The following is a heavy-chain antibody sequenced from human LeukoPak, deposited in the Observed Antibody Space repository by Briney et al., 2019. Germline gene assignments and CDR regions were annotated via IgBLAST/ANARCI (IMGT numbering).Heavy chain of an antibody. V-gene: IGHV3-23*01. CDR2: ISGSGGST. CDR1: GFTFSTYW. CDR3: AKARGYSYGYYFDY. J-gene: IGHJ4*02. Sequence: GGSLRLSCAASGFTFSTYWMTWVRQAPGKGLEWVLAISGSGGSTYYADSVKGRFTISRDNSKNTLYLQMNSLRAEDTAVYYCAKARGYSYGYYFDYWGQGTLVTVSS. D-gene: IGHD5-18*01.